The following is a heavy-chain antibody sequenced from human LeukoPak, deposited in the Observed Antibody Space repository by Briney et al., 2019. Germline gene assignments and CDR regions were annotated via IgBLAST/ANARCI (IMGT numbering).Heavy chain of an antibody. CDR2: IYYTGST. CDR3: TFNLGSGSFAFDI. V-gene: IGHV4-39*07. J-gene: IGHJ3*02. Sequence: PSETLSLTCTVSGGSISSSNYYWGWIRQPPGKGLEWIGSIYYTGSTYYKPSLKSRVTISEDTSKNQFSLRLGSVTAADTAVYYCTFNLGSGSFAFDIWGQGTMVTVSS. CDR1: GGSISSSNYY. D-gene: IGHD3-10*01.